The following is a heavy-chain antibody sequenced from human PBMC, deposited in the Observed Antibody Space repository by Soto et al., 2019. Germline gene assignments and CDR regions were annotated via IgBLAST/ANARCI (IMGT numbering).Heavy chain of an antibody. V-gene: IGHV3-21*01. CDR2: ISSSSSYI. J-gene: IGHJ6*02. Sequence: EVQLVESGGGLVKPGGSLRLSCAASGFTFSSYSMNWVRQAPGKGLEWVSSISSSSSYIYYADSVKGRFTISRDNAKNSLYLQMNSLRAEDTAVYYCARDLHMVRGDPRDYYYGMDVWGQGTTVTVSS. CDR3: ARDLHMVRGDPRDYYYGMDV. D-gene: IGHD3-10*01. CDR1: GFTFSSYS.